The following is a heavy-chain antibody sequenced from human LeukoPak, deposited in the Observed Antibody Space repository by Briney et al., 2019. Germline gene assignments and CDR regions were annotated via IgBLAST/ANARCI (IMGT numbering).Heavy chain of an antibody. CDR1: GFTFSSYA. D-gene: IGHD6-19*01. Sequence: GGSLRLSCAASGFTFSSYAMSWVRQAPGKGLEWVSAISGSGGSTYYADSVKGRFTISRDNSKNTLYLQMNSLRAEDTAVYYCAKEGGGGSGWYGADYYYGMDVWGQGTTVTVSS. CDR3: AKEGGGGSGWYGADYYYGMDV. CDR2: ISGSGGST. V-gene: IGHV3-23*01. J-gene: IGHJ6*02.